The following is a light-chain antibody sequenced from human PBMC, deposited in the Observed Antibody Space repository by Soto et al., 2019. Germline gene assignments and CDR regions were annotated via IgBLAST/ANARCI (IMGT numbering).Light chain of an antibody. J-gene: IGKJ2*01. CDR2: GAS. CDR3: QQYRSTPPYT. Sequence: EIVLTQSPGTLSLSPGERATLSCRASQTVGSDYLAWYQQKPGQAPRLLIYGASSRATGIPDRFSGSGFGTDFTLTITRLEPEDFAVYYCQQYRSTPPYTFGQGTKLEIK. V-gene: IGKV3-20*01. CDR1: QTVGSDY.